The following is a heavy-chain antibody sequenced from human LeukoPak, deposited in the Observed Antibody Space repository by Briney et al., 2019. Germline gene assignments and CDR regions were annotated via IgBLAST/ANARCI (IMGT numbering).Heavy chain of an antibody. V-gene: IGHV4-4*07. J-gene: IGHJ4*02. CDR2: IYTSGST. CDR3: ARESGSGYYRKGYFDY. CDR1: GGSISSYY. D-gene: IGHD3-3*01. Sequence: SETLSLTCTVSGGSISSYYWSWIRQPAGKGLEWIGRIYTSGSTNYNPSLKSRVTMSVDTSKNQFSLKLSSVTAADTAVYYCARESGSGYYRKGYFDYWGQGTLVTVSS.